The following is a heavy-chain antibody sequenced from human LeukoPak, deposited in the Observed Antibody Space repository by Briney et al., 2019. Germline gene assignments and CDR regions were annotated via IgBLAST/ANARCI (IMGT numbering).Heavy chain of an antibody. D-gene: IGHD3-10*01. CDR2: LTTDEIT. V-gene: IGHV3-23*01. J-gene: IGHJ4*02. CDR1: GLSFSSYA. Sequence: GGSLRLSCAASGLSFSSYAFSWVRQAPGKGLEWVSSLTTDEITFYAEPVEGRFAISRDNSRNTLYLHMSSLRAEDTALYYCAKVYGAGRRPPFYFDSWGQGTLVTVSS. CDR3: AKVYGAGRRPPFYFDS.